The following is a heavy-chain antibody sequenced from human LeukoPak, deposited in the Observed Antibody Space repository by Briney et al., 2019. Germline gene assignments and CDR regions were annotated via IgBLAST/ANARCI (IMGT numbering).Heavy chain of an antibody. Sequence: GGSLRLSCAASGFTFSSYGMHWVRQAPGKGLEWVAFIRYDGSNKYYVDSVKGRFTISRDNSKNTLYLQMNSLRAEDTAVYYCAKGSPRYYDFWSGPFDYWGQGTLVTVSS. D-gene: IGHD3-3*01. J-gene: IGHJ4*02. CDR3: AKGSPRYYDFWSGPFDY. CDR1: GFTFSSYG. CDR2: IRYDGSNK. V-gene: IGHV3-30*02.